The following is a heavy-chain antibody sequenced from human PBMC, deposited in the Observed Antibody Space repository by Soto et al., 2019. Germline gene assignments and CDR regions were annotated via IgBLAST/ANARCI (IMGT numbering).Heavy chain of an antibody. CDR2: IYYSGST. V-gene: IGHV4-59*01. Sequence: SETLSLTCTVSGGSISSYYWSWIRQPPGKGLEWIGYIYYSGSTNYNPSLKSRVTISVDTSKNQFSLKLSSVTAADTAVYYCARVDSSGYYYVGVDYWGQGTLVTV. J-gene: IGHJ4*02. CDR1: GGSISSYY. D-gene: IGHD3-22*01. CDR3: ARVDSSGYYYVGVDY.